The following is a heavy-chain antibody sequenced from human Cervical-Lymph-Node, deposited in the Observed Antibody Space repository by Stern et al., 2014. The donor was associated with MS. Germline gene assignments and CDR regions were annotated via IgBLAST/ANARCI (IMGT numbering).Heavy chain of an antibody. CDR1: GGTFSSYA. V-gene: IGHV1-69*01. D-gene: IGHD5-18*01. CDR3: ARDVVDTAMVGYNWFDP. J-gene: IGHJ5*02. Sequence: VQLVQSGAEVKKPGSSVKVSRKASGGTFSSYAISWVRQAPGQGLEWMGGIIPIFGTANYAQKFQGRVTITADESTSTAYMELSSLRSEDTAVYYCARDVVDTAMVGYNWFDPWGQGTLVTVSS. CDR2: IIPIFGTA.